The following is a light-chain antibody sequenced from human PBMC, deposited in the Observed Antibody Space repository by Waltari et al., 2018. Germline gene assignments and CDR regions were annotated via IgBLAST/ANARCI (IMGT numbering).Light chain of an antibody. Sequence: DIVMTQSPDSLAVSLGERATINCKSSQSVLYSSNNENYLAWYPQKPGQPPKLLIYWASTRESGVPDRFSGSGSGTDFTLTISSLQAEDVAVYYCQQYYSTPLTFGQGTKVEIK. CDR2: WAS. CDR1: QSVLYSSNNENY. CDR3: QQYYSTPLT. V-gene: IGKV4-1*01. J-gene: IGKJ1*01.